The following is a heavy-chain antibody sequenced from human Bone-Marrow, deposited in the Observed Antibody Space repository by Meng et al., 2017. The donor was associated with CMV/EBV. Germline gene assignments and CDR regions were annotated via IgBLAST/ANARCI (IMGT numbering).Heavy chain of an antibody. Sequence: GGSFSGYYWSWIRQPPGKGLEWIGEINHSGSTNYNPSLKSRVTISVDTSKNQFSLKLSSVTAADTAVYYCARWGGRIAARRGAGFDYWGQGTLVTVSS. V-gene: IGHV4-34*01. CDR1: GGSFSGYY. D-gene: IGHD6-6*01. CDR2: INHSGST. CDR3: ARWGGRIAARRGAGFDY. J-gene: IGHJ4*02.